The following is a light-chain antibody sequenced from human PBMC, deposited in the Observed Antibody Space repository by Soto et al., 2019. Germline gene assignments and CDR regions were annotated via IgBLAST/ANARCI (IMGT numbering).Light chain of an antibody. J-gene: IGLJ2*01. CDR2: EVT. CDR3: SSYTPGSSLV. V-gene: IGLV2-14*01. CDR1: SNDVGGYNS. Sequence: QSALTQPASVSGSPGQSITITCTGTSNDVGGYNSVSWYQQHPGKAPKLIIYEVTNRPSRISNRFSGSKSGNTASLTISGLQAEDEADYYCSSYTPGSSLVFGGGTKLTVL.